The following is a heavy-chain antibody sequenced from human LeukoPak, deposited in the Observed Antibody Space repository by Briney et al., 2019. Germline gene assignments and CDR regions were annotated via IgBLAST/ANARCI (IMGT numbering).Heavy chain of an antibody. V-gene: IGHV4-4*02. Sequence: GSLRLSCAASGFTFSSYDMSWVRQAPGKGLEWVGEILHSGSTTYNPSLKSRVTISVDKSKNQFSLKLTSVTAADTAVYYCTTYYDSGGYKWNYWGQGALVTVSS. CDR1: GFTFSSYDM. CDR3: TTYYDSGGYKWNY. J-gene: IGHJ4*02. D-gene: IGHD3-22*01. CDR2: ILHSGST.